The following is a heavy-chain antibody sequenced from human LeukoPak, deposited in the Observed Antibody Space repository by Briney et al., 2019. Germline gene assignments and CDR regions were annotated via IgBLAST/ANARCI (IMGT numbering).Heavy chain of an antibody. D-gene: IGHD6-6*01. J-gene: IGHJ4*02. CDR2: ISSSSSTI. V-gene: IGHV3-48*01. CDR3: ARTRGYSSSPIRTPCFDY. CDR1: ECSVGSNY. Sequence: GGSLRLSCAASECSVGSNYMTWVRQAPGKGLEWVSYISSSSSTIYYAASVKGRFTISRDNAKNSLYLQMNSLRAEDTAVYYCARTRGYSSSPIRTPCFDYWGQGTLVTVSS.